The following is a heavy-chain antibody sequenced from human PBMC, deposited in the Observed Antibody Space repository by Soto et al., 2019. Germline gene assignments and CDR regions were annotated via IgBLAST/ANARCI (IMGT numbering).Heavy chain of an antibody. CDR1: GGSISSTSYY. V-gene: IGHV4-39*01. J-gene: IGHJ4*02. CDR2: MYYSGST. CDR3: ARSSSSAFRSLEWVDPLDF. D-gene: IGHD3-3*01. Sequence: SETMSLTCTACGGSISSTSYYWGWIRQPPGKGLEWIGSMYYSGSTSYNPSLKSRLTMSVDTSKTQFSLKLRAVTAADTAVYYCARSSSSAFRSLEWVDPLDFCAQATPVTVSS.